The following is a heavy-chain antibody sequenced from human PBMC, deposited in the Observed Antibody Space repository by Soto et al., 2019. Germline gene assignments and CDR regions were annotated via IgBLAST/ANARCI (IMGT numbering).Heavy chain of an antibody. CDR2: ISAYNGNT. J-gene: IGHJ4*02. CDR3: ARGTYCSGGSCYFDY. Sequence: QVQLVQSGAEVKKPGASVKVSCKASGYTFTSYGISWVRQAPGQGLEWMGWISAYNGNTNYAQKFQGRVTITADESTSTAYMELSSLRSEDTAVYYCARGTYCSGGSCYFDYWGQGTLVTVSS. D-gene: IGHD2-15*01. CDR1: GYTFTSYG. V-gene: IGHV1-18*04.